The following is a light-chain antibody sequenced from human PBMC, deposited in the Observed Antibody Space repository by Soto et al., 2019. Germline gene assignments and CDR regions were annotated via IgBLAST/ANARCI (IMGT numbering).Light chain of an antibody. CDR2: DTS. Sequence: EIVLTQSPGTLSLSPGDRATLSCRASQRVSSNYLAWYQQRPGQAPRLLIYDTSTSATGIPARFSGSGSGTEFTLTISSLQSEDFAVYYCQQYSNWPPITFGQGTRLEIK. V-gene: IGKV3-15*01. CDR3: QQYSNWPPIT. CDR1: QRVSSN. J-gene: IGKJ5*01.